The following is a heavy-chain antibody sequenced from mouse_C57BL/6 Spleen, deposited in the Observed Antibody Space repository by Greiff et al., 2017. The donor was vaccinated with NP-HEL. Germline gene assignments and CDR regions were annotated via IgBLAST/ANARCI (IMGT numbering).Heavy chain of an antibody. CDR2: IDPSDSYT. J-gene: IGHJ4*01. CDR1: GYTFTSYW. CDR3: ARSERDYAMDY. Sequence: QVHVKQSGAELVKPGASVKLSCKASGYTFTSYWMQWVKQRPGQGLEWIGEIDPSDSYTNYNQKFKGKATLTVDTSSSTAYMQLSSLTSEDSAVYYCARSERDYAMDYWGQGTSVTVSS. V-gene: IGHV1-50*01.